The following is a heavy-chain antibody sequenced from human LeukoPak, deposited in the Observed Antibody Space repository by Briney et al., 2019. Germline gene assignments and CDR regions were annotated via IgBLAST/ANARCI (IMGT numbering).Heavy chain of an antibody. D-gene: IGHD3-10*01. CDR3: ARDAPITMVRGVVDY. CDR2: ISYDGSNK. Sequence: GGSLRLSCAASGFTFSSYAMHWVRQAPGKGLKWVAVISYDGSNKYYADSVKGRFTISRDNAKNSLYLQMNSLRAEDTAVYYCARDAPITMVRGVVDYWGQGTLVTVSS. J-gene: IGHJ4*02. V-gene: IGHV3-30*04. CDR1: GFTFSSYA.